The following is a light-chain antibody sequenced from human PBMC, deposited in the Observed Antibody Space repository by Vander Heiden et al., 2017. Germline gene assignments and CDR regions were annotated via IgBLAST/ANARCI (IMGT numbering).Light chain of an antibody. Sequence: SSELTQPPSVSVSPGQTARITCSGGTLPQQYVYWYQQRPGQAPVLVMYKDSERPSGIPERFSGSSSGTTVTLTITGVQAEDEADYYCQSTDTSGPYVVFGGGTQLTVL. CDR2: KDS. CDR3: QSTDTSGPYVV. CDR1: TLPQQY. V-gene: IGLV3-25*03. J-gene: IGLJ3*02.